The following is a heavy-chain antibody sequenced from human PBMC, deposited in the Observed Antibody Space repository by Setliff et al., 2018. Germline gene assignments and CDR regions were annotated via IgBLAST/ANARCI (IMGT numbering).Heavy chain of an antibody. CDR1: GYTFTAYY. CDR2: IHPNTGST. J-gene: IGHJ3*01. D-gene: IGHD3-16*02. Sequence: ASVKVSCKTSGYTFTAYYIYWVRQAPGHGLELMGRIHPNTGSTNYLQDFQGRVTITSDTSIYTVYMELTGLTSGDTAVYYFAKQGYSASLYAFDVWGQGTVVTVSS. CDR3: AKQGYSASLYAFDV. V-gene: IGHV1-2*06.